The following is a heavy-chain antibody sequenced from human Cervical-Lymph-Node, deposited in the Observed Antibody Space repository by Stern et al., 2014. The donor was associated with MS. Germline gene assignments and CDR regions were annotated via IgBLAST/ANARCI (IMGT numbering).Heavy chain of an antibody. CDR2: IYRGGST. Sequence: EVQLVESGGGLVQPGGSLRLSCAASGFTVSSNYMSWVRQAPGQGLEWVSVIYRGGSTYYADSVKGRFTISRDNSKNTLYLQMNSLRAEDTAVYYCARGSDVVGELFHYWGQGTLVTVSS. D-gene: IGHD3-10*01. J-gene: IGHJ4*02. CDR3: ARGSDVVGELFHY. CDR1: GFTVSSNY. V-gene: IGHV3-66*02.